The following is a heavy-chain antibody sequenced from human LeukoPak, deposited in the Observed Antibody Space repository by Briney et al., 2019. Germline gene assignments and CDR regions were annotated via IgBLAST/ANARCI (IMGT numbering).Heavy chain of an antibody. D-gene: IGHD3-10*01. CDR1: GGSISSYY. CDR3: AQSMVRGVMGYYYGMDV. V-gene: IGHV4-59*01. Sequence: PSETLSLTCPVSGGSISSYYWSWIRQPPGKGLEWIGYIYYSGSTNYNPSLKSRVTVSVDTSKNQFSLKLRSVTAANTADYYFAQSMVRGVMGYYYGMDVWGQGTTVTVSS. J-gene: IGHJ6*02. CDR2: IYYSGST.